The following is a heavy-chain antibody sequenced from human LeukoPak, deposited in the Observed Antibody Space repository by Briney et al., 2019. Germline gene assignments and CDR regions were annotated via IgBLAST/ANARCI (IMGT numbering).Heavy chain of an antibody. V-gene: IGHV4-34*01. CDR3: ARDRYYYDSSGTRWFDP. CDR2: INHSGST. Sequence: PSETLSLTCAVYGGSFSVYHWSWIRQPPGKGLEWIGEINHSGSTNYIPSLKSRVTISVDTSKNQFSLKLSSVTAADTAVYYCARDRYYYDSSGTRWFDPWGQGTLVTVSS. CDR1: GGSFSVYH. J-gene: IGHJ5*02. D-gene: IGHD3-22*01.